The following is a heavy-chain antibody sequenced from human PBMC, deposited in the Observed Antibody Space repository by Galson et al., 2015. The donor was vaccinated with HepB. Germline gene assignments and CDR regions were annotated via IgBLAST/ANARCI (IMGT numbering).Heavy chain of an antibody. D-gene: IGHD3-22*01. V-gene: IGHV2-70*11. CDR1: GFSLSTSGMC. CDR2: IDWDDDK. Sequence: PALVKPTQTLTLTCTFSGFSLSTSGMCVSWIRQPPGKALEWLARIDWDDDKYYSTSLKTRLTISKDTSKNQVVLTMTNMDPVDTATYYCARTRTYYYDSSGYYLFDYWGQGTLVTVSS. CDR3: ARTRTYYYDSSGYYLFDY. J-gene: IGHJ4*02.